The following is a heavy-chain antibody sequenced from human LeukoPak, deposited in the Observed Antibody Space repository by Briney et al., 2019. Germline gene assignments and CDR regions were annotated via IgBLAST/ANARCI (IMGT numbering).Heavy chain of an antibody. CDR3: ARELSSGWTHFDY. Sequence: GGSLRLSCAAAGFTFSNYWMHWVRQAPGKGLVWVSRISSDGSSTTYADSVKGRFTISRENAKNTLFLQVNSLRAEDTAVYYCARELSSGWTHFDYWGQGTLVTVSS. CDR2: ISSDGSST. D-gene: IGHD6-19*01. CDR1: GFTFSNYW. J-gene: IGHJ4*02. V-gene: IGHV3-74*01.